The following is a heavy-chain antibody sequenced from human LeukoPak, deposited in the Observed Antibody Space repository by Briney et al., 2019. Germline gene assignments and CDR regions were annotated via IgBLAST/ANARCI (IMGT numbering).Heavy chain of an antibody. J-gene: IGHJ5*02. CDR1: GYTFFTFG. V-gene: IGHV1-18*01. Sequence: ASVKVSCQASGYTFFTFGISWVRQAPGHGLEWMGYISGRSDDINYAQNFEGRLTMTTDTSTSTAYMELVSLTSDDTAVYYCARDWDGRSDCFDPWGQGTLVIVSS. CDR2: ISGRSDDI. D-gene: IGHD1-26*01. CDR3: ARDWDGRSDCFDP.